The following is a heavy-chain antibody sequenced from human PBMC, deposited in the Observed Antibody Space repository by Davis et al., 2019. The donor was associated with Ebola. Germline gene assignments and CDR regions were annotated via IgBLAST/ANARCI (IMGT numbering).Heavy chain of an antibody. Sequence: ASVKVSCKASGYTFTTYYMHWVRQAPGHGLEWMGRINPHSGGTNYAQNFQGRVTLTRDTSINTAYMELSGLTSDDTAVYYCARATYLGYCISTSCYGGLGFDYWGQGTLVTVSS. J-gene: IGHJ4*02. CDR2: INPHSGGT. CDR1: GYTFTTYY. D-gene: IGHD2-2*01. V-gene: IGHV1-2*06. CDR3: ARATYLGYCISTSCYGGLGFDY.